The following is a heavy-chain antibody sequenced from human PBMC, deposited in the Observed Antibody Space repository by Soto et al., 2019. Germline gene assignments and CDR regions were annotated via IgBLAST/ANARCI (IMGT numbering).Heavy chain of an antibody. D-gene: IGHD6-13*01. V-gene: IGHV3-30-3*01. Sequence: QVQLVESGGGVVQPGRSLRLSCAASGFTFSSYAMHWVRQAPGKGLEWVAVISYDGSNKYYADSVKGRFTISRDNSKNTLYLQMNSLRAEDTSVYYCARDISISWYSYYYYYGMDAWGQGTTVTVSS. CDR2: ISYDGSNK. J-gene: IGHJ6*02. CDR3: ARDISISWYSYYYYYGMDA. CDR1: GFTFSSYA.